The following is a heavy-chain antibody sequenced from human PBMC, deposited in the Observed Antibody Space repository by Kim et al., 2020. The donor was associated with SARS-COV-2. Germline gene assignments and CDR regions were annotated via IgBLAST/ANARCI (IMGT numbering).Heavy chain of an antibody. D-gene: IGHD1-20*01. J-gene: IGHJ4*02. CDR1: GFTFSTYW. Sequence: GGSLRLSSAASGFTFSTYWMHWVRQAPGEGLVWVSRIDSDGSSTTYADSVKGRFTISRDNAKNSLYLQMNSLRAEDTAVYYCVRDGHNNIEFDCWGQGTLVTVSS. CDR2: IDSDGSST. V-gene: IGHV3-74*01. CDR3: VRDGHNNIEFDC.